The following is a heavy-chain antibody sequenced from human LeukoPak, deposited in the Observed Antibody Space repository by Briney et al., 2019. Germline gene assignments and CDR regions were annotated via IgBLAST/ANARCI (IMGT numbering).Heavy chain of an antibody. V-gene: IGHV1-46*01. CDR3: ARDTRDCSSTSCYYFDY. CDR1: GYTFTSYY. J-gene: IGHJ4*02. Sequence: ASVKVSCKASGYTFTSYYMHWVRQAPGQGLEWMGIINPSGGSTSYAQKFQGRVTMTRDTSTSTVYMELSSLRSEDTAVYYCARDTRDCSSTSCYYFDYWGQGTLVTVSS. CDR2: INPSGGST. D-gene: IGHD2-2*01.